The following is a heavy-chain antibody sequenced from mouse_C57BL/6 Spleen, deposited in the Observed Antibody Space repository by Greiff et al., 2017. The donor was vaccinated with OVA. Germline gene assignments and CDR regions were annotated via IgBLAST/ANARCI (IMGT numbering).Heavy chain of an antibody. CDR3: ARCGYSNMRAMDY. J-gene: IGHJ4*01. CDR1: GYAFSSSW. V-gene: IGHV1-82*01. Sequence: QVQLQQSGPELVKPGASVKISCKASGYAFSSSWMNWVKQRPGKGLEWIGRIYPGDGDTNYNGKFKGKATLTADKSSSTAYMQLSSLTSEDSAVYFCARCGYSNMRAMDYWGQGTSVTVSS. D-gene: IGHD2-5*01. CDR2: IYPGDGDT.